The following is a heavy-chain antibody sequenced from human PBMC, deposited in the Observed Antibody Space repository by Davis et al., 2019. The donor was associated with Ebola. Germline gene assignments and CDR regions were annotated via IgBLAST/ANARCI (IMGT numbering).Heavy chain of an antibody. V-gene: IGHV4-61*08. Sequence: MPSETLSLTCAVSGGSISSGGYSWSWIRQPPGKGLEWIGYIYYSGSTYYNPSLKSRVTMSADTSKSQFSLNLSSVTAADTAVYYCAGVNWRRENWYFDLWGRGTLVTVSS. J-gene: IGHJ2*01. CDR2: IYYSGST. CDR1: GGSISSGGYS. CDR3: AGVNWRRENWYFDL. D-gene: IGHD1-20*01.